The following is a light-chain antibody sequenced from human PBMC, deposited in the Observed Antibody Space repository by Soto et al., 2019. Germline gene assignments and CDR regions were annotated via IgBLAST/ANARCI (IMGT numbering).Light chain of an antibody. J-gene: IGKJ1*01. V-gene: IGKV1-5*03. CDR1: QSINTW. Sequence: DIQMTQSPSTLSASVGDRVTITCRASQSINTWLAWYQQKPGKAARLLIYTASSLESGVPSRFSGSGSETEFTLTVTSLQADDFATYYCQQHENDLRTFGQGTTVEI. CDR3: QQHENDLRT. CDR2: TAS.